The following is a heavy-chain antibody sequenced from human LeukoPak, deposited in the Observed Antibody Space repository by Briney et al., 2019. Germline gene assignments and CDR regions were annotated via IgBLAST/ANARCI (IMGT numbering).Heavy chain of an antibody. V-gene: IGHV1-69*04. CDR2: IIPILGIA. J-gene: IGHJ4*02. D-gene: IGHD3-9*01. CDR1: GGTFSSYA. Sequence: SVKVSCKASGGTFSSYAISWVRQAPGQGLEWMGRIIPILGIANYAQKFQGRVTITADKSTSTAYMELSSLRSEDTAVYYCARDKTLYYDILTGSPFGYWGQGTLVTVSS. CDR3: ARDKTLYYDILTGSPFGY.